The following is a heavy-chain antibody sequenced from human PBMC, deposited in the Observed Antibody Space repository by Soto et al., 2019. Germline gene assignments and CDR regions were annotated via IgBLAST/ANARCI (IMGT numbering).Heavy chain of an antibody. J-gene: IGHJ5*02. CDR3: AREERGASTTYCSGGSCYSTAPYNWFVP. V-gene: IGHV1-69*04. D-gene: IGHD2-15*01. Sequence: ASVKVSCKASGGTFSRYTISWVRQAPGKGLEWMGRVIPFPGIANYAQKFQGRVTITADKSTSTAYMELSSLRSEDTAVYYCAREERGASTTYCSGGSCYSTAPYNWFVPWGQGTLVTVSS. CDR1: GGTFSRYT. CDR2: VIPFPGIA.